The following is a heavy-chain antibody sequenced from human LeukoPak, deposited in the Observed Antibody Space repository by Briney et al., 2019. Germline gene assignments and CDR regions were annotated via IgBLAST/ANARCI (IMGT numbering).Heavy chain of an antibody. V-gene: IGHV4-39*01. J-gene: IGHJ6*02. D-gene: IGHD2-15*01. CDR2: IYYSGST. Sequence: SETLSLTCTVSGGSISSSSYYWGWIRQPPGKGLEWIGSIYYSGSTYYNPSLKSRVTISVDTSKNQFSLKLSSVTAADTAVYYCARQGYCGGDMCYQRRYFYQYVMDVWGQGTTVTVSS. CDR3: ARQGYCGGDMCYQRRYFYQYVMDV. CDR1: GGSISSSSYY.